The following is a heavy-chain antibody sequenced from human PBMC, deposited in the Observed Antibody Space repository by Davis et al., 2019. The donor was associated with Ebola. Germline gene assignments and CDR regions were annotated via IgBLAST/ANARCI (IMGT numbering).Heavy chain of an antibody. CDR2: IYYSGST. V-gene: IGHV4-59*08. J-gene: IGHJ6*03. CDR3: ASIVVVPELVYYYYMDV. D-gene: IGHD2-2*01. CDR1: GASIISYY. Sequence: PSETLSLTCSVSGASIISYYWSWIRQPPGKGLEWIGHIYYSGSTKYNASLKNRVTISLDTSESQFTLKLGTVTAADTAVYYCASIVVVPELVYYYYMDVWGQGTTVTVSS.